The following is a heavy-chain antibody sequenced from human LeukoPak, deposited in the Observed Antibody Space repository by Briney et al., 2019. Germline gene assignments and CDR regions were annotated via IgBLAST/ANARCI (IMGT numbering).Heavy chain of an antibody. Sequence: PGGSLRLSCAASGFTFSTYWMTWVRQAPGKGPEWVANIKEDGSATYYVDSVKGRFTISRDNAKKSLYLQMNSLRAEDTAVYYCARAPYYYDSSGPWGMDVWGQGTTVTVSS. CDR2: IKEDGSAT. CDR3: ARAPYYYDSSGPWGMDV. V-gene: IGHV3-7*05. CDR1: GFTFSTYW. D-gene: IGHD3-22*01. J-gene: IGHJ6*02.